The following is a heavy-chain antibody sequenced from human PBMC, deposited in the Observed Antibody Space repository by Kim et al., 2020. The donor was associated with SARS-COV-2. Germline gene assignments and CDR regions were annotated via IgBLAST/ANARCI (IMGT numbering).Heavy chain of an antibody. CDR3: ARVCEDSSSLYFDY. CDR1: GGSISSYY. V-gene: IGHV4-59*01. Sequence: SETLSLTCTVSGGSISSYYWSWIRQPPGKGLEWIGYIYYSGSTNYNPSLKSRVTISVDTSKNQFSLKLSSVTAADTAVYYCARVCEDSSSLYFDYWGQGTLVTVSS. D-gene: IGHD6-13*01. CDR2: IYYSGST. J-gene: IGHJ4*02.